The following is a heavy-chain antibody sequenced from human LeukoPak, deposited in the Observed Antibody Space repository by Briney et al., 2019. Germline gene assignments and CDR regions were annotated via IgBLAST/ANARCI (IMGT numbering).Heavy chain of an antibody. V-gene: IGHV3-23*01. D-gene: IGHD6-19*01. CDR3: AKYNSDWYDDY. J-gene: IGHJ4*02. CDR2: IIGSGGST. Sequence: GGSLRLSCAASGFTFSTYAMSWVRQAPGKGLEWVSGIIGSGGSTDYADSVKGRFTISRDNSKNTLYLQMSSLRAEDTALYYCAKYNSDWYDDYWGQGTLVTVSS. CDR1: GFTFSTYA.